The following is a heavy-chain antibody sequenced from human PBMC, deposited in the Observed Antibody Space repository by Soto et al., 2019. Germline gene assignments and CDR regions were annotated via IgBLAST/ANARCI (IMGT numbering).Heavy chain of an antibody. CDR1: GGSIGSGGYY. D-gene: IGHD2-2*01. Sequence: SETLSLTCTVSGGSIGSGGYYWSWIRQHPGKGLEWIGYIYYSGSTYYNPSLKSRVTISVDTSKNQFSLKLSSVTAADTAVYYCAREWRVPAANNWFDPWGQGTLVTVSS. J-gene: IGHJ5*02. CDR3: AREWRVPAANNWFDP. CDR2: IYYSGST. V-gene: IGHV4-31*03.